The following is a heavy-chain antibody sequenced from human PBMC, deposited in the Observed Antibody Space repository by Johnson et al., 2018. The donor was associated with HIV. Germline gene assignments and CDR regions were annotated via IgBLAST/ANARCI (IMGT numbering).Heavy chain of an antibody. Sequence: VQLVESGGGLVQPGGSLRLSCAASGFTFSSYWMHWVRQAPGKGLVWVSRINSDGSSTSYADSVKGRFTISRDNAKNTLYLQMNSLRAEDTAVYYCARVYSNSEGAAASYPFDIWGKGTMVTVSS. V-gene: IGHV3-74*01. D-gene: IGHD4-11*01. CDR1: GFTFSSYW. CDR2: INSDGSST. J-gene: IGHJ3*02. CDR3: ARVYSNSEGAAASYPFDI.